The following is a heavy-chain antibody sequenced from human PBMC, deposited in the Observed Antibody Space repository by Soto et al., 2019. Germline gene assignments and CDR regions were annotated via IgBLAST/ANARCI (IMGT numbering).Heavy chain of an antibody. CDR1: GGTFSSYT. Sequence: SVKVSCKASGGTFSSYTISWVRQAPGQGLEWMGRIIPILGIANYAQKFQGRVTITADKSTSTAYMELSSLRSEDTAVYYCASLAQDYCSSTSCYTDYWGQGTLVTVSS. V-gene: IGHV1-69*02. CDR2: IIPILGIA. D-gene: IGHD2-2*02. CDR3: ASLAQDYCSSTSCYTDY. J-gene: IGHJ4*02.